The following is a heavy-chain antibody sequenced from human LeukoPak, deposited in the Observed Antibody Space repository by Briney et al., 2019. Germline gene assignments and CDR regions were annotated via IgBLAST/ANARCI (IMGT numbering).Heavy chain of an antibody. CDR2: ISGSGGST. CDR1: GFTFSSYA. J-gene: IGHJ4*02. V-gene: IGHV3-23*01. D-gene: IGHD3-22*01. Sequence: PGGSLRLSCAASGFTFSSYAMSWVRQAPGKGLEWVSAISGSGGSTYYADSVKGRFTISRDNSKNTLFLQLNSLRAEDTAVYYCAKENGRGGYYYDTSGYSFYFDYWGQGTLVTVSS. CDR3: AKENGRGGYYYDTSGYSFYFDY.